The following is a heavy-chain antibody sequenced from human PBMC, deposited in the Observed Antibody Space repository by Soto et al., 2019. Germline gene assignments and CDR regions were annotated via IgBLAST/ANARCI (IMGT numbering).Heavy chain of an antibody. CDR1: GFTFSSYG. CDR2: ISYDGSEK. Sequence: QVQLVESGGGVVQPGRSLRLSCAASGFTFSSYGMHWVRQAPGKGLEWVAIISYDGSEKYYAGSVKGRFTISRDNSKNTLYLQMISLRAEDTAVYYCAKGAVTSSLYYFDYWGQGTLVTVSS. J-gene: IGHJ4*02. D-gene: IGHD4-17*01. V-gene: IGHV3-30*18. CDR3: AKGAVTSSLYYFDY.